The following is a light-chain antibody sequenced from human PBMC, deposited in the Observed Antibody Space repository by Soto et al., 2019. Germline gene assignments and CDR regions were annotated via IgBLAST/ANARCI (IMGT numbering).Light chain of an antibody. V-gene: IGKV1-39*01. CDR3: KQTYSTPYT. CDR1: QRITTY. Sequence: IHMTQSPSSLSASVGDRITVTCRASQRITTYVNWYQLKPGEAPKLLISTSGTLQRGVPSRFSGSGSGTDFTLTITRLQPSDFATYFCKQTYSTPYTFGQGTKLEIK. J-gene: IGKJ2*01. CDR2: TSG.